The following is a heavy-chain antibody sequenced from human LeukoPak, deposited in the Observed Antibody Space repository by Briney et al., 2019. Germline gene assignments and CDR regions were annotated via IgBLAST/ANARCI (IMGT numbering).Heavy chain of an antibody. CDR1: GFTFSAYA. Sequence: GGSLRLSCEASGFTFSAYAMTWVRQAPGKGLEWVSSIGSDNKPHYSESVKGRFAISRDDAKNSLYLQMNSLREEDAAVYYCGGEFSSSPASMDVWGQGATVTVSS. J-gene: IGHJ6*02. D-gene: IGHD6-13*01. CDR3: GGEFSSSPASMDV. CDR2: IGSDNKP. V-gene: IGHV3-69-1*01.